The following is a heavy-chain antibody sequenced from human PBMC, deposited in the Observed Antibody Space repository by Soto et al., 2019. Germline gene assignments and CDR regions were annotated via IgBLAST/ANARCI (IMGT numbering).Heavy chain of an antibody. CDR1: GGTFSSYT. J-gene: IGHJ4*02. CDR3: ARDLEANLGLFDY. V-gene: IGHV1-69*08. CDR2: IIPILGIV. D-gene: IGHD5-12*01. Sequence: QVQLVQSGAEVKKPGSSVKVSCKASGGTFSSYTINWVRQAPGQGLEWMGRIIPILGIVNYAQKFQGRVTITADKSTSRAYMELSSLRSDDTAVYYCARDLEANLGLFDYWGQGTLVTVSS.